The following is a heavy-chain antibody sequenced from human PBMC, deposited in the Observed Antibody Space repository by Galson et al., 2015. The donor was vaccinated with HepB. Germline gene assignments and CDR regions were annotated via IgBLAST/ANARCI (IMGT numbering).Heavy chain of an antibody. CDR3: AKCRTDLTIPDY. J-gene: IGHJ4*02. D-gene: IGHD3-3*01. CDR2: ISGSGGST. V-gene: IGHV3-23*01. Sequence: SLRLSCAASGFTFSSYAMSWVRQAPGKGLEWVSAISGSGGSTYYADSVKGRFTISRDNSKNTLYLQMNSLRAEDTAVYYCAKCRTDLTIPDYWGQGTLVTVSS. CDR1: GFTFSSYA.